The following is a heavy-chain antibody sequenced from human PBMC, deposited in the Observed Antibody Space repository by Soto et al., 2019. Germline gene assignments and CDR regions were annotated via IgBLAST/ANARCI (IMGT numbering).Heavy chain of an antibody. CDR1: GGSFSGYY. V-gene: IGHV4-34*01. Sequence: QVQLQQWGAGLLKPSETLSLTCAVYGGSFSGYYWTWIRQPPGTGLEWIGEINHSGSTNYNLSLTSRVTISVDTSKNQFSLKLTSVTAAHTAVYYCARDKITGLFDYWGHGTLVTVSS. J-gene: IGHJ4*01. CDR3: ARDKITGLFDY. D-gene: IGHD2-8*02. CDR2: INHSGST.